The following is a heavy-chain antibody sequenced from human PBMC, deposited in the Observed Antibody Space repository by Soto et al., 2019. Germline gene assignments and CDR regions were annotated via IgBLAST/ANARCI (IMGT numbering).Heavy chain of an antibody. J-gene: IGHJ4*02. Sequence: AGGSLRLSCAASGFTFSMSAMSWVRQAPGKGLEWVSTTGLNGRTTYYADSVKGRFTVSRDNSKNTLDLQMNSLRAEDTAVYYCATVHSTSRSFDYWGQGTLVTDSS. D-gene: IGHD6-6*01. V-gene: IGHV3-23*01. CDR2: TGLNGRTT. CDR3: ATVHSTSRSFDY. CDR1: GFTFSMSA.